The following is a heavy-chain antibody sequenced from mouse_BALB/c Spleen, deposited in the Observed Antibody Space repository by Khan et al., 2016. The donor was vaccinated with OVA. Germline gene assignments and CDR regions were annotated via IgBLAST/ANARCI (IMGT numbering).Heavy chain of an antibody. CDR3: ARSVTITTVVATDFDY. Sequence: EAGPGLGKPGQSLSLTCTVTGYSITSDYAWNWIRQFPGNKLEWMGYISYSGRTSYNPSLKSRISITRDTSKNQFFLQLNSVTTEDTATYYCARSVTITTVVATDFDYWGQGTTLTVSS. D-gene: IGHD1-1*01. CDR1: GYSITSDYA. J-gene: IGHJ2*01. V-gene: IGHV3-2*02. CDR2: ISYSGRT.